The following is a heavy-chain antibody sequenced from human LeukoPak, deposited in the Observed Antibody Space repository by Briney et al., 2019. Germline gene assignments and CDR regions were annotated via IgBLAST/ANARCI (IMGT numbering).Heavy chain of an antibody. CDR3: ASRIQLWSPTPRDYYYYGMDV. J-gene: IGHJ6*02. V-gene: IGHV1-2*02. D-gene: IGHD5-18*01. CDR2: INPKSGGT. CDR1: GYTFTDYY. Sequence: ASVKVSCKASGYTFTDYYIHWVRQAPGQGLEWMGWINPKSGGTKHVVNFQGRVTMTRDTSISTAYMELSRLRSDDTAVYYCASRIQLWSPTPRDYYYYGMDVWGQGTTVTVSS.